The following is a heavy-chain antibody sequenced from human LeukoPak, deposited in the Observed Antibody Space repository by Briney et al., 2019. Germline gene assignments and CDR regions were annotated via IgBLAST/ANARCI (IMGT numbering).Heavy chain of an antibody. J-gene: IGHJ4*02. Sequence: GGSLRLPCAASGFTLSSYWMSWVRQAPGKGLEWVANIKQDGSEKYYVDSVKGRFTISRDNAKNSLYLQMNSLRAEDTAVYYCAREAGTSDYWGQGTLVTVSS. CDR1: GFTLSSYW. V-gene: IGHV3-7*01. CDR2: IKQDGSEK. D-gene: IGHD1/OR15-1a*01. CDR3: AREAGTSDY.